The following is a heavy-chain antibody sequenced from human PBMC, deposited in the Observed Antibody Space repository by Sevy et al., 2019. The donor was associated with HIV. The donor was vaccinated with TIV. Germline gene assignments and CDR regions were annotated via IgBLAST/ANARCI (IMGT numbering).Heavy chain of an antibody. Sequence: ASVKASCKPSGYTFTTYGITWVRQAPGQGLEWMGWINTYNGNTNYAQKFQGRVTMTRDTSTSTAYMELRSLTSDDTAVYYCARKKNLGEPSDPWGQGTLVTVSS. D-gene: IGHD3-16*01. V-gene: IGHV1-18*01. CDR2: INTYNGNT. CDR1: GYTFTTYG. J-gene: IGHJ5*02. CDR3: ARKKNLGEPSDP.